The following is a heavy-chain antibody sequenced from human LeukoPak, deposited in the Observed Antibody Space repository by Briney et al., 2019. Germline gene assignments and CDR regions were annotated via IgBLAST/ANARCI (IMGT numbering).Heavy chain of an antibody. V-gene: IGHV1-2*02. J-gene: IGHJ4*02. D-gene: IGHD3-3*01. CDR3: ARDIERYFDFWSGYGYDY. CDR1: GYTFSDYY. CDR2: INPNSGGT. Sequence: ASVKVPCKASGYTFSDYYMHWVRQAPGQGLEWMGWINPNSGGTNYAQKFQGRVTVTRDTSISTAYMELSRLRSDDTAVYFCARDIERYFDFWSGYGYDYWGQGTLVTVSS.